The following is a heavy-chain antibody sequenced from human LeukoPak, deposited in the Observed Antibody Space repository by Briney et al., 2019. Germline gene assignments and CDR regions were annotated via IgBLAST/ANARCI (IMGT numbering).Heavy chain of an antibody. Sequence: AASVKVSCKASGYTFTGYYMHWVRQAPGPGLEWMGWINPNSGGTNYAQKFQGRVTMTRDTSISTAYMELSRLRSDDTAVYYCARSRNPVRYVDWLLSIWGQGTLVTVSS. CDR2: INPNSGGT. CDR1: GYTFTGYY. J-gene: IGHJ4*02. CDR3: ARSRNPVRYVDWLLSI. V-gene: IGHV1-2*02. D-gene: IGHD3-9*01.